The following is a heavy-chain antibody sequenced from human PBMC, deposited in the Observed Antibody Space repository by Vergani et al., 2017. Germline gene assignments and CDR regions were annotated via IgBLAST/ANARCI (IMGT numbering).Heavy chain of an antibody. V-gene: IGHV5-10-1*03. CDR1: GYSFTSYW. CDR3: ATLSNYGDYVYYYYGMDV. CDR2: IDPSDSYT. Sequence: EVQLVQSGAEVKKPGESLRISCKGSGYSFTSYWISWVRQMPGKGLEWMGRIDPSDSYTNYSPSFQGHVTISADKSISTAYLQWSGLKASDTAMYYCATLSNYGDYVYYYYGMDVWGQGTTVTVSS. J-gene: IGHJ6*02. D-gene: IGHD4-17*01.